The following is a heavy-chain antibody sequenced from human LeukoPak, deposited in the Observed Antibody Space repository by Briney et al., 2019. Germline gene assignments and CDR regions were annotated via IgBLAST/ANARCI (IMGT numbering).Heavy chain of an antibody. V-gene: IGHV3-7*01. Sequence: GGSLRLSCEASGFTFNNYWMSWVRQAPGKGLEWVAYIRYDGSERYYVDSVKGRFTISRDNAKNSLFLQMNSLTAEDTAVYYCARAFGSGSYYNGNDYWGQGTLVTVSS. CDR3: ARAFGSGSYYNGNDY. CDR2: IRYDGSER. CDR1: GFTFNNYW. D-gene: IGHD3-10*01. J-gene: IGHJ4*02.